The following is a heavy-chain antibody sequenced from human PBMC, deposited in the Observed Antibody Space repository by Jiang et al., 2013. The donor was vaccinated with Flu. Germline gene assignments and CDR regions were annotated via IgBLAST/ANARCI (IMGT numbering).Heavy chain of an antibody. J-gene: IGHJ4*02. V-gene: IGHV4-31*03. D-gene: IGHD3-22*01. CDR2: IFYSGTT. Sequence: LVKPSQTLSLTCNVSGVSISSGGRLLELDPPAPRKGLEWIGYIFYSGTTYYNPSLKSRLIISLDTSKNQLSLKLRSVTATDTAVYYCARDYYDSSGYAPTEYFDYWGQGVQVTVST. CDR3: ARDYYDSSGYAPTEYFDY. CDR1: GVSISSGGRL.